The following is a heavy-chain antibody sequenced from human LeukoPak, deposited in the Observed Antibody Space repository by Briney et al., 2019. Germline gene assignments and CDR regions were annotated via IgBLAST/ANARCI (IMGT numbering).Heavy chain of an antibody. CDR2: IIPIFGIA. D-gene: IGHD2-2*01. CDR1: GGTFSSYA. V-gene: IGHV1-69*04. Sequence: SVKVSCKASGGTFSSYAISLVRQAPGQGLELMGRIIPIFGIANYAQKFQGRVTITADKSTSTAYMELSSLRSEDTAVYYCASLGSSKEWRESFDYWGQGTLVTVSS. J-gene: IGHJ4*02. CDR3: ASLGSSKEWRESFDY.